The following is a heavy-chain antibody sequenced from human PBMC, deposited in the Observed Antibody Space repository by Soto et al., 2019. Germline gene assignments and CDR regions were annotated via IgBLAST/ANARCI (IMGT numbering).Heavy chain of an antibody. Sequence: QVQLVQSGAEVKKPGSSVKVSCKASGGTFSSYAISWVRQAPGQGLEWMGGIIPNFGTANYAQKFQSRVTITADEPTSTAYMELSSLRSEDTAVYYCARGNLEYSSSSRGFDYWCQGTLVTVSS. V-gene: IGHV1-69*01. CDR3: ARGNLEYSSSSRGFDY. D-gene: IGHD6-6*01. CDR2: IIPNFGTA. J-gene: IGHJ4*02. CDR1: GGTFSSYA.